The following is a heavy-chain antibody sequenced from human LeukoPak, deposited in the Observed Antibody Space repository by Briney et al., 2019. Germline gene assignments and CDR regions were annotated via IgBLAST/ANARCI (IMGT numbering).Heavy chain of an antibody. Sequence: SETLSLTCTVSGGSVSSGSFYWIWIRQPPGKGLECIGYIYYSGTTNYNPSHKSRVTISVDTSKNQFSLKLSSVTAADTAVYYCAREGRSGSYEYWGQGTLVTVSS. CDR2: IYYSGTT. J-gene: IGHJ4*02. D-gene: IGHD1-26*01. V-gene: IGHV4-61*01. CDR3: AREGRSGSYEY. CDR1: GGSVSSGSFY.